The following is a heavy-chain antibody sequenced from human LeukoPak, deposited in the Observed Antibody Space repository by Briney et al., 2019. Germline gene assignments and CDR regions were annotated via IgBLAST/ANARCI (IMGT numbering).Heavy chain of an antibody. CDR3: ARSRYCSSTSCSRDDY. V-gene: IGHV1-18*01. CDR1: GYTFTSYG. CDR2: ISAYNGNT. Sequence: ASVKVSCKASGYTFTSYGISWVRQAPGPGLEWMGWISAYNGNTNYAQKLQGRVTMTTDTSTSTAYMELRSLRSDDTAVYYCARSRYCSSTSCSRDDYWGQGTLVTVSS. J-gene: IGHJ4*02. D-gene: IGHD2-2*01.